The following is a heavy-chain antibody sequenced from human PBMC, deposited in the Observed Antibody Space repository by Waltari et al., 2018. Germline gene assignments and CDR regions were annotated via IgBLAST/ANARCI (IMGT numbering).Heavy chain of an antibody. CDR1: GFTFSSYW. Sequence: EVQLVESGGGLVQPGGSLSLSCAASGFTFSSYWMTWVRQAPGKGLEWVANIKQDGSVKYYVDSVRGRFTISRDNAKNSLYLQMNILRAEDTAVYYCARDSGYSGYNSYSFDYWGQGTLVTVSS. CDR3: ARDSGYSGYNSYSFDY. V-gene: IGHV3-7*01. CDR2: IKQDGSVK. D-gene: IGHD5-12*01. J-gene: IGHJ4*02.